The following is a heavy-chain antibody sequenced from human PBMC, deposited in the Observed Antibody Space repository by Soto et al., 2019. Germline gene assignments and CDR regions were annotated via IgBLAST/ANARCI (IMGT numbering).Heavy chain of an antibody. V-gene: IGHV3-30-3*01. Sequence: QVQLVESGGGVVQPGRSLRLSCAASGFTFSSYAMHWVRQAPGKGLEWVAVISYDGSNKYYADSVKGRFTISRDNSKNTLYLQMNSLRAEDTAVYYCSRLGRGDSGYDFDYWGQGTLVTVSS. CDR3: SRLGRGDSGYDFDY. J-gene: IGHJ4*02. CDR2: ISYDGSNK. CDR1: GFTFSSYA. D-gene: IGHD5-12*01.